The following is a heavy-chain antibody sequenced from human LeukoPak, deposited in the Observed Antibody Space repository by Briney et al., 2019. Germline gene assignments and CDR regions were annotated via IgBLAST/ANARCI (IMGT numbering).Heavy chain of an antibody. D-gene: IGHD1-7*01. J-gene: IGHJ4*02. CDR1: RFTFSSYS. CDR2: ISSTSSYI. Sequence: PGGSLRLSCAASRFTFSSYSMNWVRQAPGKGLEWVSCISSTSSYIYYADSVKGRFTISRDNAKNSLYLQMNSLTAEDTTVYYCARAHNWNYGTFDYWGQGTLVTVSS. V-gene: IGHV3-21*01. CDR3: ARAHNWNYGTFDY.